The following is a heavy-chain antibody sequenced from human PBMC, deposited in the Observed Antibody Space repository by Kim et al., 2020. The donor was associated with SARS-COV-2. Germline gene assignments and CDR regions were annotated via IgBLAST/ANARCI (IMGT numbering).Heavy chain of an antibody. Sequence: SVKVSCKASGGTFSSYAISWVRQAPRQGLEWMGGIIPIFGTANYAQKFQGRVTITADESTSTAYMALSSLRSEDTAVYYCAREHKIAAAGTLDYWGQGTLVTVSS. CDR3: AREHKIAAAGTLDY. CDR1: GGTFSSYA. D-gene: IGHD6-13*01. CDR2: IIPIFGTA. J-gene: IGHJ4*02. V-gene: IGHV1-69*13.